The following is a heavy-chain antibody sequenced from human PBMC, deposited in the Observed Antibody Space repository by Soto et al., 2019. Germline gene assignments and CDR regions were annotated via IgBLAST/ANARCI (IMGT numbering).Heavy chain of an antibody. CDR2: IGTAGDT. V-gene: IGHV3-13*01. Sequence: GGSLRLSCAASGFTFSSYDMHWVRQATGKGLEWVSAIGTAGDTYYPGSVKGRLTISRENAKNSLYLQMNSLRAGDTAVYYCARVQERFLEWLQPPLFDPWGQGTLVTVSS. CDR1: GFTFSSYD. J-gene: IGHJ5*02. CDR3: ARVQERFLEWLQPPLFDP. D-gene: IGHD3-3*01.